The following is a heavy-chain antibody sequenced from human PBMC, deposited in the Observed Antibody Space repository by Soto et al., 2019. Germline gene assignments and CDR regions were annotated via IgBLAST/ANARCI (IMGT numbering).Heavy chain of an antibody. Sequence: GESLKISCKGSGYSFTSYWISWVRQMPGKGLEWMGRIDPSDSYTNYSPSFQGHVTISADKSISTAYLQWSSLKASDTAMYYCAGQYGRNYYYYYCMDVWGQGTTVTVSS. CDR1: GYSFTSYW. CDR2: IDPSDSYT. V-gene: IGHV5-10-1*01. D-gene: IGHD4-17*01. CDR3: AGQYGRNYYYYYCMDV. J-gene: IGHJ6*02.